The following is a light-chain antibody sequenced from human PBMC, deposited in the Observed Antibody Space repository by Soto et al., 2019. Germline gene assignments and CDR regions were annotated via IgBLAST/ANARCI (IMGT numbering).Light chain of an antibody. CDR3: QKYNSAPGT. Sequence: DIQMTQSPSSLSASVGDRVTITCRASQGISNYLAWYQQKPGKVPKLLIYAASTLQSGVPSRFSVSGSGTDFNLTSSSLQTEDVANYYFQKYNSAPGTFGQETKVEIK. V-gene: IGKV1-27*01. CDR2: AAS. J-gene: IGKJ1*01. CDR1: QGISNY.